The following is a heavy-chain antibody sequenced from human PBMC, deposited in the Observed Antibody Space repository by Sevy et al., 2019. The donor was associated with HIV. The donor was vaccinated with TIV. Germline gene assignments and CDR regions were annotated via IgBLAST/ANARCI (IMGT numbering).Heavy chain of an antibody. CDR2: FDPEDGER. V-gene: IGHV1-24*01. J-gene: IGHJ4*02. CDR3: SATREYYSDSYGYFDY. D-gene: IGHD3-22*01. Sequence: ASVKVSCKASGYTLTDLSMHWVRQAPGKGFEWIGRFDPEDGERIYAQKFQGRVTMTEDTSTDTAYMQLSSLRSEDTAVYYCSATREYYSDSYGYFDYWGQGTLVTVSS. CDR1: GYTLTDLS.